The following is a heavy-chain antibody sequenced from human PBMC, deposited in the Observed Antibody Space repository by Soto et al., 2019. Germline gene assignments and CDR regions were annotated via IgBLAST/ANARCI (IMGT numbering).Heavy chain of an antibody. CDR2: INHSGST. J-gene: IGHJ4*02. Sequence: QVQLQQWGAGLLKPSETLSLTCAVYGGSFSGYYWSWIRQPPGKGLEWIGEINHSGSTNYNPSLKSRVTISVDTSKNQFSLKLSSVTAADTAVYYCARHKRVQQLVLYYFDYWGQGTLVTVSS. D-gene: IGHD6-13*01. CDR3: ARHKRVQQLVLYYFDY. CDR1: GGSFSGYY. V-gene: IGHV4-34*01.